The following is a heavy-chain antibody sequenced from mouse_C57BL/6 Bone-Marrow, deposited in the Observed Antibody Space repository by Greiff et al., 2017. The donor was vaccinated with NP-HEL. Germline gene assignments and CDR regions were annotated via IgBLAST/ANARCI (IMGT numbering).Heavy chain of an antibody. Sequence: EVQLVESGAELVRPGASVKLSCTVSGFNIKDDYMHWVKQRPEQGLEWIGWIDPENGDTEYASKFQGKATITADTSSNTAYLQLSSLTSEDTAVYYCTTGGSSPYAMDDWGQGTSVTVSS. CDR1: GFNIKDDY. J-gene: IGHJ4*01. D-gene: IGHD1-1*01. V-gene: IGHV14-4*01. CDR3: TTGGSSPYAMDD. CDR2: IDPENGDT.